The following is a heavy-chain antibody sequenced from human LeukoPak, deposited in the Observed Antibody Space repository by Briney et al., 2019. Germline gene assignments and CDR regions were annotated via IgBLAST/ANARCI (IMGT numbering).Heavy chain of an antibody. D-gene: IGHD1-26*01. Sequence: SETLSLTCTVSGVSITNYYWAWIRQPAGKGLEWIGRMYISGSTNYNPSLKSRVTISIDKPKNQFSLKLRSVTAADTALYYCARDYLVGAPLDYWGQGTLVTVSS. CDR2: MYISGST. V-gene: IGHV4-4*07. CDR1: GVSITNYY. J-gene: IGHJ4*02. CDR3: ARDYLVGAPLDY.